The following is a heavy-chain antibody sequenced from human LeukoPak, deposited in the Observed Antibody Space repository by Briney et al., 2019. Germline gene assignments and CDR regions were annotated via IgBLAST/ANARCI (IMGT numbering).Heavy chain of an antibody. CDR3: AKRVPYSSSSVYFDS. CDR1: GFTFSSYG. J-gene: IGHJ4*02. CDR2: ISDSGSDT. Sequence: PGGSLRLSCAASGFTFSSYGLSWVRQAPGKGLEWVSAISDSGSDTYYADSVKGRFTISKDNSKNTLYLQMNSLRAEDTAVYYCAKRVPYSSSSVYFDSWGQGTLVTVSP. D-gene: IGHD6-6*01. V-gene: IGHV3-23*01.